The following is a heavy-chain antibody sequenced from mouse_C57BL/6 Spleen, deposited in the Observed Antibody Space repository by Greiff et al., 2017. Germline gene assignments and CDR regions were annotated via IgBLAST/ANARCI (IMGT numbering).Heavy chain of an antibody. CDR1: GYTFTSYW. CDR2: IAPSDSYT. Sequence: QVQLKQPGAELVMPGASVKLSCKASGYTFTSYWMHWVKQRPGQGLEWIGEIAPSDSYTKYNQKFKGKATLTVDKSSSTAYMQLSSLTSEDSAVYYCARRSNYPFYAMDYWGQGTSVTVSS. V-gene: IGHV1-69*01. CDR3: ARRSNYPFYAMDY. D-gene: IGHD2-5*01. J-gene: IGHJ4*01.